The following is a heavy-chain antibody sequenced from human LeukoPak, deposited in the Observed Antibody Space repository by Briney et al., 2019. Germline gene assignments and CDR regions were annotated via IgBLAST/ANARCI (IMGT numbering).Heavy chain of an antibody. D-gene: IGHD1-26*01. CDR1: GFTFSSYS. CDR2: ISTSGGTI. J-gene: IGHJ3*02. Sequence: GGSLRLSCAASGFTFSSYSMNWVRQAPEKGLEWVSYISTSGGTIYYADSVKGRFTISRDNSKNTLYLQMNSLRAEDTAVYYCARDSTIAAFDIWGQGTMVTVSS. CDR3: ARDSTIAAFDI. V-gene: IGHV3-48*01.